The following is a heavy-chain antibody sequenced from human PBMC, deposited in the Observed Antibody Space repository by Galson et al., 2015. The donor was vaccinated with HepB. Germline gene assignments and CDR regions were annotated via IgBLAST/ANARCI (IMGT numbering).Heavy chain of an antibody. CDR2: AYHSGGT. CDR3: ARAKEGRGYFDY. CDR1: GDSISNDRW. Sequence: LSLTCAVSGDSISNDRWWSWVRQPPGEGLEWIGEAYHSGGTNYGPSLKSRVTISVDKSKNQFSLKLTSVTAADTAVYYCARAKEGRGYFDYWGQGTLVTVSS. J-gene: IGHJ4*02. V-gene: IGHV4-4*02. D-gene: IGHD3-10*01.